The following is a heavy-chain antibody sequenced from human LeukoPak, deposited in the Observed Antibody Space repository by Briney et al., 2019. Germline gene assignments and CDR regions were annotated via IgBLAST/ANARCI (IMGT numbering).Heavy chain of an antibody. CDR3: ARRLVRGVIIIEFDC. Sequence: SETLSLTCTVSGGSISSDNSYWGCIRQPPGKGLEWIGTVYYSGITYYNPSLKSRVTISVDTSKNQFSLKLSSVTAADTAVYYCARRLVRGVIIIEFDCWGQGTLVTVSS. J-gene: IGHJ4*02. D-gene: IGHD3-10*01. CDR1: GGSISSDNSY. V-gene: IGHV4-39*01. CDR2: VYYSGIT.